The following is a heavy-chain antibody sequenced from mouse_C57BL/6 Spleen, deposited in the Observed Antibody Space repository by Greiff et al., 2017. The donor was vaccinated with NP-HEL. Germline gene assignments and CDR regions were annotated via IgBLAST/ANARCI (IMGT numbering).Heavy chain of an antibody. CDR2: IDPSDSYT. D-gene: IGHD2-3*01. CDR1: GYTFTSYW. Sequence: QVQLQQSGAELVMPGASVKLSCKASGYTFTSYWMHWVKQRPGQGLEWIGEIDPSDSYTNYNQKFKGKSTLTVDKSSSTAYMQLSSLTSEDSAVYYCALDGYPFDYWGQGTTLTVSS. J-gene: IGHJ2*01. CDR3: ALDGYPFDY. V-gene: IGHV1-69*01.